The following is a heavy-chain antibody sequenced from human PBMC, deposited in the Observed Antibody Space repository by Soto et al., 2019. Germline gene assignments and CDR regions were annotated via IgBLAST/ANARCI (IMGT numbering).Heavy chain of an antibody. CDR1: GGSISSGGYY. CDR3: AREVLGCSGGSCYIYGMDV. CDR2: IYYSGST. V-gene: IGHV4-31*03. D-gene: IGHD2-15*01. J-gene: IGHJ6*02. Sequence: QVQLQESGPGLVKPSQTLSLTCTVSGGSISSGGYYWSWIRQHPGKGLEWIGYIYYSGSTYYNPALKMRVTISVDTSKNQFSLKLSSVTAADTAVYYCAREVLGCSGGSCYIYGMDVWGQGTTVTVSS.